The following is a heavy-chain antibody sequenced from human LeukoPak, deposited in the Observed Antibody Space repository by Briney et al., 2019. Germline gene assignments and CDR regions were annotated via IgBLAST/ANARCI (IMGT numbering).Heavy chain of an antibody. D-gene: IGHD4-17*01. CDR2: ISGSGRSI. Sequence: TGGSLRLSCAASGFIFSDYYMSWIRQAPGKGLEWVSYISGSGRSIYYADSVKGRFTISRDNAKNSLFLQMNSLRVEDTAVYYCARGTVSHSYDYGADAWGQGTTVTVSS. CDR1: GFIFSDYY. J-gene: IGHJ6*02. V-gene: IGHV3-11*01. CDR3: ARGTVSHSYDYGADA.